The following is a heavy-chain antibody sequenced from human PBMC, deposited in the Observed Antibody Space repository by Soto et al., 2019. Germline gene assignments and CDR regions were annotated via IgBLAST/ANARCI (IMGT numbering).Heavy chain of an antibody. CDR1: GYTFTGYY. J-gene: IGHJ3*02. CDR2: INPNSGGT. V-gene: IGHV1-2*04. Sequence: ASVKVSCKASGYTFTGYYMHWVRQAPGQGLEWMGWINPNSGGTNYAQKFQGWVTMTRDTSISTAYMELSRLRSEDTAVYYCARRGIVVVEAFAIWGQGKMVTVSS. D-gene: IGHD2-2*01. CDR3: ARRGIVVVEAFAI.